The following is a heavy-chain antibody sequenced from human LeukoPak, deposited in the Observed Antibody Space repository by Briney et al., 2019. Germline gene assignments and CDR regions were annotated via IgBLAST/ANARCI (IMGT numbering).Heavy chain of an antibody. CDR1: GGSISSYY. J-gene: IGHJ4*02. D-gene: IGHD3-10*01. Sequence: KPSETLSLTCAVSGGSISSYYWSWIRQSPGKGLEWIGYIFYSGSTNYNPSLKSRVTISVDTSKNQFSLKLSSVIAADTAVYYCARERGKLLAYFDYWGQGTLVTVSS. CDR2: IFYSGST. CDR3: ARERGKLLAYFDY. V-gene: IGHV4-59*01.